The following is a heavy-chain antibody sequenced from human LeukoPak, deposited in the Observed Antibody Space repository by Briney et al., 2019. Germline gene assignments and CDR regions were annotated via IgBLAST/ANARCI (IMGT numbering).Heavy chain of an antibody. J-gene: IGHJ6*03. Sequence: SETLSLSCTVSGGSISSTSYYWVCVRQPPGKRLEWVGNVYYGGNTFYNSSLESRVTISVDMSKNQFSLKLTSLTAADTAVYYCARQRADYFYHYLDVWGKGTSVTVSS. CDR3: ARQRADYFYHYLDV. CDR1: GGSISSTSYY. V-gene: IGHV4-39*01. CDR2: VYYGGNT.